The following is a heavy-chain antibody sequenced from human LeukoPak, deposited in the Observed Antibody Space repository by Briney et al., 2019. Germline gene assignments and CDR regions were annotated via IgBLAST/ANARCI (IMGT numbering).Heavy chain of an antibody. D-gene: IGHD4-17*01. J-gene: IGHJ2*01. Sequence: SETLSLTCTISGGSISSSSYYWGWIRLPPGKGLEWIGSIFYSGSTYYSPSLKSRVTISVDTSKNQFSLNLSSVTAADTAVYYCARPATVTTSFWYFDLWGRGTLVTVSS. CDR1: GGSISSSSYY. CDR2: IFYSGST. V-gene: IGHV4-39*01. CDR3: ARPATVTTSFWYFDL.